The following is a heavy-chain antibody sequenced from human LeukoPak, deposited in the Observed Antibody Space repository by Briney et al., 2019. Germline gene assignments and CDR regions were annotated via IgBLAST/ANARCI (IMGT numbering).Heavy chain of an antibody. V-gene: IGHV3-23*01. D-gene: IGHD4-11*01. J-gene: IGHJ6*02. CDR1: GFTFSSYW. Sequence: GGSLRLSCAASGFTFSSYWMSWVRQAPGRGLEWVSYISGSGGRTHNADSVKGRFTISRDNSKNTLYLQMNSLRAEDTALYYCAKATSQYYYYGMDVWGRGTTVTVSS. CDR3: AKATSQYYYYGMDV. CDR2: ISGSGGRT.